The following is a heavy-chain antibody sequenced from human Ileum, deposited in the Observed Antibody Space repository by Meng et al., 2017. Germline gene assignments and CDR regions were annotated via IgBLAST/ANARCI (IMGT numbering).Heavy chain of an antibody. D-gene: IGHD4/OR15-4a*01. CDR3: SRGVMTIADD. V-gene: IGHV4-61*01. CDR1: GGSVSSGPYY. CDR2: IYDSGST. Sequence: QVPRRGWCPGLVRPSGTLCPTCTVSGGSVSSGPYYWTWIRQPPGKGLEWVGYIYDSGSTNYSPSLKSRVTISVDTSKNQFSLKLNSVTAADTAVYYCSRGVMTIADDWGQGTLVTVSS. J-gene: IGHJ4*02.